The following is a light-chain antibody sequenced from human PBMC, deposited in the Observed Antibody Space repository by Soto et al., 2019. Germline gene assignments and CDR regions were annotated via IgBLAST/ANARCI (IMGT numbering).Light chain of an antibody. CDR1: QSVSSS. Sequence: EIVMTQSPDILSVSPGERATLSCRASQSVSSSLAWYQQKPGQAPRLLIYDASTRATGIPARFLGSGSGTEFTLTISSLQSEDFALYYCQQYNKRPPVYTFGQGTKLEIK. CDR3: QQYNKRPPVYT. V-gene: IGKV3D-15*01. CDR2: DAS. J-gene: IGKJ2*01.